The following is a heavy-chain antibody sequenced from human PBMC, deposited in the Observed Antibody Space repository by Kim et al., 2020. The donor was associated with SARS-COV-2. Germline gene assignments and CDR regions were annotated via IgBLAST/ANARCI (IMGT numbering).Heavy chain of an antibody. CDR3: ARTPATGTTVAFDY. V-gene: IGHV3-72*01. CDR2: SRNKAKSYTI. Sequence: GGSLRLSCAVSGFTFSDHYIDWVRQAPGKGLEWVGRSRNKAKSYTIAYAASVRGRFTISRDDSKNSLHLQMNSLEIEDMAVYYCARTPATGTTVAFDYWG. D-gene: IGHD4-17*01. J-gene: IGHJ4*01. CDR1: GFTFSDHY.